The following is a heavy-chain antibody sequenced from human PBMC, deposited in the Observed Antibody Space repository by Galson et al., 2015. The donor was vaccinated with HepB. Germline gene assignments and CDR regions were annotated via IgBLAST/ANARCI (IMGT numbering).Heavy chain of an antibody. Sequence: SLRLSCAASGFTFSSYGMHWVHQAPGKGLEWVAVISYDGSNRFYADYVKGRFTISRDNSKNTLYLQMNSLRSEDTAVYYCAKDVVVVPAASRWFDPWGQGTLVTVSS. CDR1: GFTFSSYG. CDR2: ISYDGSNR. CDR3: AKDVVVVPAASRWFDP. J-gene: IGHJ5*02. V-gene: IGHV3-30*18. D-gene: IGHD2-2*01.